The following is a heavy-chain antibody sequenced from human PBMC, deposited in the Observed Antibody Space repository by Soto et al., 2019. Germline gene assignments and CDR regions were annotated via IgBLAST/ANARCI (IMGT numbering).Heavy chain of an antibody. CDR2: MNPNSGNE. CDR3: ARAHYDDSSGHYVLTAVDI. D-gene: IGHD3-22*01. V-gene: IGHV1-8*01. Sequence: QVQLVQSGAEVKKPGASVKVSCTASGYTFTSYDIDWVRQDPGKGLEWMGWMNPNSGNEVYAQRFQGRVTRTRSASTSTAYMEVSSLGSEDTAIYYCARAHYDDSSGHYVLTAVDIWGQGTMVTVSS. J-gene: IGHJ3*02. CDR1: GYTFTSYD.